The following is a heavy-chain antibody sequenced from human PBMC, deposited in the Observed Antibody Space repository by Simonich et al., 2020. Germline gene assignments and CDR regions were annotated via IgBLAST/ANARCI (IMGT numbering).Heavy chain of an antibody. V-gene: IGHV3-7*01. CDR2: IKQDGSEK. J-gene: IGHJ6*03. CDR3: ARDGLGTAYYYYMDV. Sequence: EVQLVGSGGGLVQPGGSLRLSCAASGFTFSSYWMSGVRQAPGKGLEWGANIKQDGSEKYYVDSVKGRFTISRDNAKNSLYLQMNSLRAEDTAVYYCARDGLGTAYYYYMDVWGKGTTVTVSS. CDR1: GFTFSSYW. D-gene: IGHD7-27*01.